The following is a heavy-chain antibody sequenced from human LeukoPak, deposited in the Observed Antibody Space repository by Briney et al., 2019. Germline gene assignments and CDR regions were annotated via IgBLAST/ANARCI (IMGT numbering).Heavy chain of an antibody. V-gene: IGHV1-18*01. CDR3: ATGGYYGSGSYYKGAY. Sequence: ASVKVSCKASGYTFTSYGISWVRQAPGQGLEWMGWISAYNGNTNYAQKFQGRVTMTEDTSTDTAYMELSSLRSEDTAVYYCATGGYYGSGSYYKGAYWGQGTLVTVSS. D-gene: IGHD3-10*01. J-gene: IGHJ4*02. CDR2: ISAYNGNT. CDR1: GYTFTSYG.